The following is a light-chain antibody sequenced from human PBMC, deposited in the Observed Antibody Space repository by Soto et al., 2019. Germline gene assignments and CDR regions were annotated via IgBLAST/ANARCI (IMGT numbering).Light chain of an antibody. CDR2: EVS. CDR1: SSDVGSYDL. Sequence: QSVLTQPASVPGSPGQSITISCTGTSSDVGSYDLVSWYQQHPGKAPKLMIYEVSERPSGVSNRFSGSKSGSTASLTISGLQAEDEADYYCCSYAGSSTFVFGGGTQLTVL. CDR3: CSYAGSSTFV. V-gene: IGLV2-23*02. J-gene: IGLJ2*01.